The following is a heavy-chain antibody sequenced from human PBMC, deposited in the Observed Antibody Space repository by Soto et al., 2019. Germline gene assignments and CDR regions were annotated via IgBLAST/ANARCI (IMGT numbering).Heavy chain of an antibody. V-gene: IGHV1-69*13. CDR3: ARIEAAAGTRAGGYYYGMDV. CDR2: IIPIFGTA. J-gene: IGHJ6*02. CDR1: GGTFSSYA. D-gene: IGHD6-13*01. Sequence: GASVKVSCKASGGTFSSYAISWVRQAPGQGLEWMGGIIPIFGTANYAQKFQGRVTITADESTSTAYMELSSLRSEDTAVYYCARIEAAAGTRAGGYYYGMDVWGQGTTVTVS.